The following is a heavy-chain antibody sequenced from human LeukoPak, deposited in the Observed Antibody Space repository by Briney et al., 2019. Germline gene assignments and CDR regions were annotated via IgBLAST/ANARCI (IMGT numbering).Heavy chain of an antibody. CDR3: ASGSWFGEYPFDY. CDR1: GGSISSGSYY. V-gene: IGHV4-61*02. D-gene: IGHD3-10*01. Sequence: PSQTLSLTCTVSGGSISSGSYYWSWIRQPAGKGLEWIGRIYTSGSTNYNPSLKSRVTISVDTSKNQFSLKLSSVTAADTAEYYCASGSWFGEYPFDYWGQGTLVTVSS. J-gene: IGHJ4*02. CDR2: IYTSGST.